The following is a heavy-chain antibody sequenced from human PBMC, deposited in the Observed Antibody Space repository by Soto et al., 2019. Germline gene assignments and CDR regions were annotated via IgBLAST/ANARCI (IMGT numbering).Heavy chain of an antibody. CDR3: ARDRYSYYDFWSGSLPYYYYGMDV. D-gene: IGHD3-3*01. J-gene: IGHJ6*02. CDR2: IYSGGST. V-gene: IGHV3-53*01. Sequence: GGSLRLSCAASGFTVSSTYMSWVSQAPGKGLEWVSVIYSGGSTYYADSVKGRFTISRDNAKNSLYLQMNSLRAEDTAVYYCARDRYSYYDFWSGSLPYYYYGMDVWGQGTTVTVSS. CDR1: GFTVSSTY.